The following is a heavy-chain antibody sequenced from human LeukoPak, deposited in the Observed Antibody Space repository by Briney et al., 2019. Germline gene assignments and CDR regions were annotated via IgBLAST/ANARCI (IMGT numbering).Heavy chain of an antibody. D-gene: IGHD3-22*01. Sequence: ASVKVSCKASGYTFTGYYMHWVRQAPGQGLEWMGRINPNSGGTNYAQEFQGRVTMTRDTSISTAYMELSRLRSDDTAVYYCARVNSLDSSGYYTYWGQGTLVTVSS. CDR3: ARVNSLDSSGYYTY. J-gene: IGHJ4*02. CDR2: INPNSGGT. V-gene: IGHV1-2*06. CDR1: GYTFTGYY.